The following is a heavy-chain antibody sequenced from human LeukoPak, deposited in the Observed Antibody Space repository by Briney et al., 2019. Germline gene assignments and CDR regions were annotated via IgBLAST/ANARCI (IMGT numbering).Heavy chain of an antibody. CDR1: GFTLSSYS. CDR3: ARVIYSGWEGELSD. CDR2: IKSNGRIT. J-gene: IGHJ4*02. Sequence: PGRYIRPSFAASGFTLSSYSIHWVRQDTGKGLNWVSRIKSNGRITSYADSVMGRFTISRDNAKNTMNLQVNSLSAQETAVHYCARVIYSGWEGELSDWGQGTLVTVSS. V-gene: IGHV3-74*01. D-gene: IGHD6-19*01.